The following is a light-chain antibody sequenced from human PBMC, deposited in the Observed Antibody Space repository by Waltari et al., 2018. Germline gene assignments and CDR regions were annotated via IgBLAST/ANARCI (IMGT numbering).Light chain of an antibody. CDR2: GAS. V-gene: IGKV3-15*01. Sequence: EIVLTQSPATLSVSPGERATLSRRASQSISSSLAWYQQKPGQAPSLLIYGASTRATGVPGRFSGSGSGTEFTLTITSLHSEDFAVYYCQQYNNWPPGTFGQGTKVEIK. J-gene: IGKJ1*01. CDR3: QQYNNWPPGT. CDR1: QSISSS.